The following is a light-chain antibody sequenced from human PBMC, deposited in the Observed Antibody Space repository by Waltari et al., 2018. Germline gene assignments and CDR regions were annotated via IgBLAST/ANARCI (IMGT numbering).Light chain of an antibody. J-gene: IGKJ1*01. V-gene: IGKV1-5*03. CDR2: KAS. CDR3: QQYNGYWT. CDR1: QSISSW. Sequence: DIQMTQSPSTLSASVGDRVTITCRVSQSISSWLAWYQQKPGTAPKLLIDKASTLESGVPSRGSGSGSGTEFTLTINSLQPDDFATYYCQQYNGYWTFGQGTKVEIK.